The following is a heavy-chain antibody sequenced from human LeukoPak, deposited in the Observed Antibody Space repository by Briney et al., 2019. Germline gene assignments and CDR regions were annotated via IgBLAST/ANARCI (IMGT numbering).Heavy chain of an antibody. Sequence: GGSLRLSCAASGFTFSSYEMNWVRQAPGKGLEWVSVISGSGGSTYYADSVKGRFTISRDNSKNTLYLQMNSLRAEDTAVYYCAKSSGYSSAWEVDYWGQGTLVTVSS. CDR1: GFTFSSYE. CDR3: AKSSGYSSAWEVDY. J-gene: IGHJ4*02. V-gene: IGHV3-23*01. CDR2: ISGSGGST. D-gene: IGHD6-25*01.